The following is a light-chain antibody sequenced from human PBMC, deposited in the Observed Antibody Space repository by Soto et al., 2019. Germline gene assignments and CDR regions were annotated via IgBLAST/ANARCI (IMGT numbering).Light chain of an antibody. J-gene: IGKJ4*01. CDR2: LAS. V-gene: IGKV2-28*01. Sequence: DVVLTQSPLSLPVTPGEPASISCRSSHSLLYSDGDNYLDWYLQKPGQPPHLLIYLASNRASGVPDRFSGSGSGTDFTLKISRVQAEDFGVYYCIQTLQTPLTFGGGTKVDIK. CDR3: IQTLQTPLT. CDR1: HSLLYSDGDNY.